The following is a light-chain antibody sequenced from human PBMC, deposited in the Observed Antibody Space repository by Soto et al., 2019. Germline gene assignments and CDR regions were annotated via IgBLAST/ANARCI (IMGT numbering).Light chain of an antibody. CDR3: QQYGTSPLT. Sequence: EIVLTQSPGTLSLSPGERATLSCSASQSVSSSFLAWYQQKPGQAPRLLIYGASSRATGIPDRFSGSGSGTDFTLTISRLEPEDVAVYYCQQYGTSPLTFGGGTKGEI. CDR1: QSVSSSF. CDR2: GAS. J-gene: IGKJ4*01. V-gene: IGKV3-20*01.